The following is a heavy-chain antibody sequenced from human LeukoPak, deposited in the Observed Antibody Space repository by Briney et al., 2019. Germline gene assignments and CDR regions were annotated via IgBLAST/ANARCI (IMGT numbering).Heavy chain of an antibody. V-gene: IGHV1-69*10. CDR1: GGTFNSDA. J-gene: IGHJ5*02. CDR2: IIPILDTA. Sequence: SVKVSCKASGGTFNSDAISWVRQAPGQGLEWMGGIIPILDTANYAQKFLGRVTITADKFTSTAYMELSSLRSEDTAVYYCARVFSGPTYYYGSGSEGPWGQGTLVTVSS. CDR3: ARVFSGPTYYYGSGSEGP. D-gene: IGHD3-10*01.